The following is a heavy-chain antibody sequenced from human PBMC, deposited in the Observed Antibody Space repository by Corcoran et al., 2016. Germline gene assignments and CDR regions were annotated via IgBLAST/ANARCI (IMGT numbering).Heavy chain of an antibody. D-gene: IGHD3-10*01. CDR3: ARDLVPGVTDDTPRLGWFDP. Sequence: EVQLVESGGGLVQPGGSLRLSCAASGFTFSSYWMSWVRQAPGKGLEWVANIKQDGSEKYYVDSVKGRFTISRDNAKNSLYLQMNSLRAEDTGVYYCARDLVPGVTDDTPRLGWFDPWGQGTLVTVSS. V-gene: IGHV3-7*01. CDR1: GFTFSSYW. J-gene: IGHJ5*02. CDR2: IKQDGSEK.